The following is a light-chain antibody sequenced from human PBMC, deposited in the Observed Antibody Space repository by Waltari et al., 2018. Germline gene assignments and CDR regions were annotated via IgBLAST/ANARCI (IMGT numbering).Light chain of an antibody. Sequence: QSALTQPASVSGSPGHSITISCPGTSSDVGAYDSVSWYQQYPGKAPKLMIFEVSNRPSGASIRFSGSKSGNTASLTISGLLPEDEADYYCSSFTTSSTQVFGTGTKVTVL. J-gene: IGLJ1*01. CDR1: SSDVGAYDS. V-gene: IGLV2-14*01. CDR2: EVS. CDR3: SSFTTSSTQV.